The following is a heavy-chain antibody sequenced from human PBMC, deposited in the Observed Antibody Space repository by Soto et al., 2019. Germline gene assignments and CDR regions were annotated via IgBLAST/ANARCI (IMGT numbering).Heavy chain of an antibody. CDR2: ISFDGSDK. Sequence: VQLVESGGGEVQPGRSLRLSCAASGFTYTDFALHWVRQAPGKGLEWVAIISFDGSDKYYADSVKGRFAISSDNPKNTLYLEMNSLRPEDTAVYFCARRGWDSYYAIDVWGQGTTVTVFS. CDR3: ARRGWDSYYAIDV. J-gene: IGHJ6*02. D-gene: IGHD3-22*01. CDR1: GFTYTDFA. V-gene: IGHV3-30*09.